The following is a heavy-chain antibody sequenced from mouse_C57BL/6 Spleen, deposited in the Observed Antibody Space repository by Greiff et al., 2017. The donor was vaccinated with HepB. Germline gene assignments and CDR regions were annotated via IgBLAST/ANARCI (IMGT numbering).Heavy chain of an antibody. CDR1: GYSITSGYY. CDR2: ISYDGSN. V-gene: IGHV3-6*01. CDR3: ARDHGKRYFDV. D-gene: IGHD2-1*01. Sequence: ESGPGLVKPSQSLSLTCSVTGYSITSGYYWNWIRQFPGNKLEWMGYISYDGSNNYNPSLKNRISITRDTSKNQFFLKLNSVTTEDTATYYCARDHGKRYFDVWGTGTTVTVSS. J-gene: IGHJ1*03.